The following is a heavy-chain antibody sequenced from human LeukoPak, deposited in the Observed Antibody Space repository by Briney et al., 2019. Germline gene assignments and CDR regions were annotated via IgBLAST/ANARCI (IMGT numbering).Heavy chain of an antibody. CDR3: ARTGRLRWSHDAFDI. CDR2: IIPILGIP. V-gene: IGHV1-69*04. J-gene: IGHJ3*02. D-gene: IGHD4-23*01. CDR1: GGTFSSYA. Sequence: SVKVSCKASGGTFSSYAISWVRQAPGQGLEWMGRIIPILGIPNNAQKFQGRVTITADKSTRTAYLELSSLRSDDTAVYYCARTGRLRWSHDAFDIWGQGTMVTVSS.